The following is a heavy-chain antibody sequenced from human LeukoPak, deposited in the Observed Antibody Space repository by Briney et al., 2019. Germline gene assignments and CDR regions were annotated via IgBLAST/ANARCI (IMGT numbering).Heavy chain of an antibody. Sequence: SETLSLTCSVSGYYISSGYFWGWIRQPPGKGLEWIGNIYHSGSTNYNPSLKSRVTISVDTSKNQFSLKLSSVTAADTAVYYCARGTGYYDILTGYYPKSYYYYYMDVWGKGTTVTVSS. CDR2: IYHSGST. CDR1: GYYISSGYF. J-gene: IGHJ6*03. D-gene: IGHD3-9*01. CDR3: ARGTGYYDILTGYYPKSYYYYYMDV. V-gene: IGHV4-38-2*02.